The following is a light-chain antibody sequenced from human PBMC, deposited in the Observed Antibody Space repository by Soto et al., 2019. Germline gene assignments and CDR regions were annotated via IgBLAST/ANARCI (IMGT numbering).Light chain of an antibody. CDR1: QSVISK. CDR2: GAS. CDR3: QQYNNWPPYT. J-gene: IGKJ2*01. Sequence: EIGMTQSPATRSVSPGERATLSCRASQSVISKLAWYQQKPGQDPRLLIYGASTRTTGIPAKFSGSGYGTEFTITISSLQSEDFAVYYCQQYNNWPPYTFGQGTKLEIK. V-gene: IGKV3-15*01.